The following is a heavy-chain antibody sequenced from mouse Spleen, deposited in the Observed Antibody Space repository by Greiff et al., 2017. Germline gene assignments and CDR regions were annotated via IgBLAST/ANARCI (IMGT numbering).Heavy chain of an antibody. Sequence: EVQGVESGPGLVKPSQSLSLTCTVTGYSITSDYAWNWIRQFPGNKLEWMGYISYSGSTSYNPSLKSRISITRDTSKNQFFLQLNSVTTEDTATYYCARGGGHGTLDYWGQGTTLTVSS. CDR1: GYSITSDYA. V-gene: IGHV3-2*02. CDR3: ARGGGHGTLDY. CDR2: ISYSGST. J-gene: IGHJ2*01. D-gene: IGHD3-3*01.